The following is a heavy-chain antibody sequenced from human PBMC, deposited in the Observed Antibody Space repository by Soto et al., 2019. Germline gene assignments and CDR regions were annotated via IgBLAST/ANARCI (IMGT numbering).Heavy chain of an antibody. CDR3: ARLYGSRGPFDY. J-gene: IGHJ4*02. D-gene: IGHD6-13*01. Sequence: SETLSLTCAVYGGSFSGYYWSWIRQPPGKGLEWIGEINHSGSTNYNPSLKSRVTISVDTSKNQFSLKLSSVTAADTAVYYCARLYGSRGPFDYWGQGTQVTVSS. CDR1: GGSFSGYY. V-gene: IGHV4-34*01. CDR2: INHSGST.